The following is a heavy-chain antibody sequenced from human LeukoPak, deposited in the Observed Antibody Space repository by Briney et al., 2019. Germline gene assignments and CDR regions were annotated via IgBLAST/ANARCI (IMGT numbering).Heavy chain of an antibody. CDR1: GGSISSSSYY. D-gene: IGHD6-6*01. Sequence: SETLSLTCTVSGGSISSSSYYWRWIRKPPGKGLEWIGSIYYSGSTYYNPSLKSRVTISVDTSKNQFSLKLSSVTAADTAVYYCARHAVAWQLVGSLGYWGQGTLVTVSS. V-gene: IGHV4-39*01. CDR2: IYYSGST. J-gene: IGHJ4*02. CDR3: ARHAVAWQLVGSLGY.